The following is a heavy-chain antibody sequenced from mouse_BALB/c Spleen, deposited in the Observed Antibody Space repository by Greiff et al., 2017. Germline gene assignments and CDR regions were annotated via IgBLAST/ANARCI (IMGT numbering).Heavy chain of an antibody. V-gene: IGHV3-6*02. J-gene: IGHJ3*01. D-gene: IGHD1-1*01. CDR2: ISYDGSN. CDR1: GYSITSGYY. CDR3: ARSGYYGSSPFAY. Sequence: EVKLQESGPGLVKPSQSLSLTCSVTGYSITSGYYWNWIRQFPGNKLEWMGYISYDGSNNYNPSLKNRISITRDTSKNQFFLKLNSVTTEDTATYYCARSGYYGSSPFAYWGQGTLVTVSA.